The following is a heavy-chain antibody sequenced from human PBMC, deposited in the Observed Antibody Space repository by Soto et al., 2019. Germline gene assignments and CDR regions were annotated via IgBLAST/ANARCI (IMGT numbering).Heavy chain of an antibody. CDR2: IYYSGST. CDR3: ARGAIFGVVMDV. J-gene: IGHJ6*02. CDR1: GGSISSYY. D-gene: IGHD3-3*01. Sequence: SETLSLTCTVSGGSISSYYWSWIRQPPGKGLEWIGYIYYSGSTNYNPSLKSRVTISVDTSKNQFSLKLSSVTAADTAVYYCARGAIFGVVMDVWGQGTTVTVSS. V-gene: IGHV4-59*01.